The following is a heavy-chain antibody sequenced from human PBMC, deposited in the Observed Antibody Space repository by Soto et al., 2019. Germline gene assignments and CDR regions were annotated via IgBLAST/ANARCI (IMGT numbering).Heavy chain of an antibody. J-gene: IGHJ4*02. CDR2: IKSKTDGGTT. V-gene: IGHV3-15*01. CDR3: TTDDPINKN. CDR1: RFAFSNAW. Sequence: GGSLRLSCAASRFAFSNAWMSWVRQAPGKGLEWVGRIKSKTDGGTTDYAAPVKGRFAISRDDSKNTVYLQMNSLKTEDTAVYYCTTDDPINKNWGQGTLVTVSS.